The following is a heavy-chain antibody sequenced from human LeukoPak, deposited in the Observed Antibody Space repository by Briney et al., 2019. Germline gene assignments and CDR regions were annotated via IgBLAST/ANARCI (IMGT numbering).Heavy chain of an antibody. CDR2: INPSGGST. Sequence: ASVKVSCKASGYTFTSYYMHWGRQAPGQGLEWTGIINPSGGSTSYAQKFQGRVTMTRDTSTGTVYMEVSSLRSEDTAVYYCARGTANFWSGYSSHFDYWGQGTLVTVSS. CDR1: GYTFTSYY. CDR3: ARGTANFWSGYSSHFDY. J-gene: IGHJ4*02. V-gene: IGHV1-46*01. D-gene: IGHD3-3*01.